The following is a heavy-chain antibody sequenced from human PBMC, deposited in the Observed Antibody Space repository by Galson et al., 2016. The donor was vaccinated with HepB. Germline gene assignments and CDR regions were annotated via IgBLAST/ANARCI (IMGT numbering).Heavy chain of an antibody. CDR2: VYYTGST. D-gene: IGHD3-3*01. CDR1: GDSISSYS. J-gene: IGHJ3*01. Sequence: SETLSLTCTVSGDSISSYSWSWVRQPPGKGLEWIGSVYYTGSTTYNPSLQSRVTISLDTSKNQFSLNLNSVTGADTAVYYCARGIGGSVAGLQYWGQGTMVTVSS. CDR3: ARGIGGSVAGLQY. V-gene: IGHV4-59*01.